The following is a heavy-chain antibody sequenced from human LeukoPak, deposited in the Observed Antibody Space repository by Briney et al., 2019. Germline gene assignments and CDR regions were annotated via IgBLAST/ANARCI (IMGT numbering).Heavy chain of an antibody. D-gene: IGHD2-21*01. J-gene: IGHJ4*02. Sequence: GESLKISCKGSGYSFTSYWIGWGRQMPGKGLEWMGIIYPGDSDTRYSPSFQGQVTISADKSISTAYLQWSSLKASDTAMYYCARRSEYCGGDCYFDYWGQGTLVTVSS. V-gene: IGHV5-51*01. CDR3: ARRSEYCGGDCYFDY. CDR1: GYSFTSYW. CDR2: IYPGDSDT.